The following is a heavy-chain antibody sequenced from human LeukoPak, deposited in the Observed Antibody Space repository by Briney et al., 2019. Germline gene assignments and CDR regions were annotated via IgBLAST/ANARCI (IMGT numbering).Heavy chain of an antibody. D-gene: IGHD6-6*01. CDR3: ARRGLAARPSGFDY. CDR1: GYTFTSYH. Sequence: GASVKVSCKASGYTFTSYHMHWVRQAPGQGLEWMGIINPSGGSTSYAQKFQGRVTMTRDTSTNTVYLELSSLGSEDTAVYYCARRGLAARPSGFDYWGQGTLVTVSS. J-gene: IGHJ4*02. CDR2: INPSGGST. V-gene: IGHV1-46*01.